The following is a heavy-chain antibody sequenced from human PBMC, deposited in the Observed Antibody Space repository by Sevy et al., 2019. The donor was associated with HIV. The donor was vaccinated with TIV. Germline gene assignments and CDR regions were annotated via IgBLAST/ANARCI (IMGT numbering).Heavy chain of an antibody. CDR2: IKEDGSEE. J-gene: IGHJ4*02. V-gene: IGHV3-7*01. D-gene: IGHD5-12*01. Sequence: GGSLRLSCEGSGLIFNSYWTSWVRQAPGKWLEWVANIKEDGSEENYVDSVKGRFTISRDNATNSVYLEMNSLKDEDRAVDFCASEYSFAAFFDYWGQGTRVTVSS. CDR1: GLIFNSYW. CDR3: ASEYSFAAFFDY.